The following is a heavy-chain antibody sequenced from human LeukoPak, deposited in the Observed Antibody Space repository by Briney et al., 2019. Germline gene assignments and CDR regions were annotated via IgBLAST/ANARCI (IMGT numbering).Heavy chain of an antibody. D-gene: IGHD2-2*01. CDR1: GFTFSSYS. J-gene: IGHJ3*02. CDR3: ASEYCSSTSCYHAFDI. V-gene: IGHV3-21*01. CDR2: ISSSSSYI. Sequence: GVLRLSCAASGFTFSSYSMNWVRQAPGKGLEWVSSISSSSSYIYYADSVKGRFTISRDNAKNSLYLQMNSLRAEDTAVYYCASEYCSSTSCYHAFDIWGQGTMVTVSS.